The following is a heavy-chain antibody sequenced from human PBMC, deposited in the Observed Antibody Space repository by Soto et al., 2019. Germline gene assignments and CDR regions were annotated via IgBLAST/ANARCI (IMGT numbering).Heavy chain of an antibody. CDR2: IIPIFGTA. J-gene: IGHJ5*02. V-gene: IGHV1-69*06. Sequence: SVKVSCKASGGTFSSYAISWVRQAPGQGLEWMGGIIPIFGTANYAQKFQGRVTITADKSTSTAYMELSSLRSEDTAVYYCARVGPWVPYYYDSSPYTFENWFDPWGQGTLVTVSS. CDR1: GGTFSSYA. CDR3: ARVGPWVPYYYDSSPYTFENWFDP. D-gene: IGHD3-22*01.